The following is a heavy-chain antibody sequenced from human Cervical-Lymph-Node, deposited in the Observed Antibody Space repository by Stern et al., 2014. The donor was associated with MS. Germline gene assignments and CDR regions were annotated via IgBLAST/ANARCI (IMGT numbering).Heavy chain of an antibody. CDR1: GGSVSSGRYY. Sequence: QVQLQESGPGLVKPSETLSLTCTVSGGSVSSGRYYWSWIRQPPGKGLEWIGYIYYSGGTNYNPALKSRVTISVDTSKNQFSLKLSSVTAADTAVYYCARARWGCSSTSCYAGYYYYGMDVWGQGTTVTVSS. CDR2: IYYSGGT. J-gene: IGHJ6*02. CDR3: ARARWGCSSTSCYAGYYYYGMDV. V-gene: IGHV4-61*01. D-gene: IGHD2-2*01.